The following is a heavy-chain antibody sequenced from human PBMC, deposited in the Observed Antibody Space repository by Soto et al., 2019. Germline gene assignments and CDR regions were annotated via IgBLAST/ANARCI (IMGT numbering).Heavy chain of an antibody. D-gene: IGHD2-21*01. J-gene: IGHJ6*02. CDR1: GFSLNTGGVG. CDR3: ARDTSGWRWLPDV. V-gene: IGHV2-5*01. CDR2: IYWNDDQ. Sequence: GPTLVNPTPTLTLTCTFSGFSLNTGGVGVGWIRQPPGKALEWLALIYWNDDQRYSPSLKSILTITNDTSRNQVVLTMTNIDPVDTATYYCARDTSGWRWLPDVWGQGTTVTVSS.